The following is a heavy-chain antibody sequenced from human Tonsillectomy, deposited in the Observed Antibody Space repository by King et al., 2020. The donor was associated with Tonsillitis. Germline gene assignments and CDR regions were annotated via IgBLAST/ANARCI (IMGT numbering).Heavy chain of an antibody. D-gene: IGHD4-17*01. J-gene: IGHJ4*01. CDR3: ARYYPVTTENFDS. Sequence: QLQESGPGLARPSETLSLTCTVSGGFISSSDYYWGWIRQPPGKGLEWIGSIDYSENTFYNPSLKSRLTMSVDTSKNQFSLKLRSVTAADTAVYYCARYYPVTTENFDSWGHGTLVTVSP. V-gene: IGHV4-39*07. CDR1: GGFISSSDYY. CDR2: IDYSENT.